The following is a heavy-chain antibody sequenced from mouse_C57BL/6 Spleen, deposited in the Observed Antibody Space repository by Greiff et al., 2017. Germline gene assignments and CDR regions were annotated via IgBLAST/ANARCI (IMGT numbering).Heavy chain of an antibody. D-gene: IGHD2-1*01. CDR3: ARDNYLRHAMDY. J-gene: IGHJ4*01. CDR1: GYSITSGYY. CDR2: ISYDGSN. Sequence: EVQRVESGPGLVKPSQSLSLTCSVTGYSITSGYYWNWIRQFPGNKLEWMGYISYDGSNNYNPSLKNRISITRDTSKNQFFLKLNSVTTEDTATYYCARDNYLRHAMDYWGQGTSVTVSS. V-gene: IGHV3-6*01.